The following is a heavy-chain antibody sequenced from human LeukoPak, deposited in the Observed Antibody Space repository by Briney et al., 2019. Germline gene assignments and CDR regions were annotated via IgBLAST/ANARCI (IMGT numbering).Heavy chain of an antibody. D-gene: IGHD2-2*01. CDR2: INPNGGGT. V-gene: IGHV1-2*02. J-gene: IGHJ4*02. Sequence: ASVKVSCKASGYTFTGYYMHWVRQAPGQGLEWMGWINPNGGGTNYAQKFQGRVTMTRDTSISTAYMELSRLRSDDTAVYYCATDHCSSTSCYPDYWGQGTLVTVSS. CDR3: ATDHCSSTSCYPDY. CDR1: GYTFTGYY.